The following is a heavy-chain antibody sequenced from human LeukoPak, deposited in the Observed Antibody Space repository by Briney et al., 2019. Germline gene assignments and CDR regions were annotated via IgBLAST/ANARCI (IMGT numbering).Heavy chain of an antibody. CDR3: ASADFWSGYYTQNPYAFDI. CDR2: IYSGGST. Sequence: GGSLRLSCAASGFTVSSNYMSWVRQAPGKGLEGVSVIYSGGSTYYADSVKGRFTISRDNSKNTLYLQMSSLRAEDTAVYYCASADFWSGYYTQNPYAFDIWGQGTMVTVSS. CDR1: GFTVSSNY. D-gene: IGHD3-3*01. J-gene: IGHJ3*02. V-gene: IGHV3-66*02.